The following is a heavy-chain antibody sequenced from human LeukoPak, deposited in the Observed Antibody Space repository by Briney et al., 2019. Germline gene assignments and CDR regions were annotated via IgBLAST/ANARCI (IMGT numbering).Heavy chain of an antibody. CDR2: IYPGDSDT. Sequence: GESLKISCKGSGYSFTSYWIGWVRQMPGKGLEWMGIIYPGDSDTRYSPSFQGQVTISADKTIGTAYLQWSSLKASDTAMYYCARQSSEWLPLIDYWGQGTLVTVSS. J-gene: IGHJ4*02. D-gene: IGHD3-3*01. V-gene: IGHV5-51*01. CDR1: GYSFTSYW. CDR3: ARQSSEWLPLIDY.